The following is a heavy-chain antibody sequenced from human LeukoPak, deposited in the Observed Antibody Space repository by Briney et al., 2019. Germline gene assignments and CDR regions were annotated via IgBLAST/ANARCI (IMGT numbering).Heavy chain of an antibody. CDR2: IRSKAYGGTT. V-gene: IGHV3-49*03. Sequence: PGGSRRFSLTVPRFAFPNSAMTGFGQAPGKGLEWVGFIRSKAYGGTTEYAASVKGRFTISRDDSKSIAYLQLNSLKTEDTAVYACTRIGSSSPLFSCGQGTLVTVSS. D-gene: IGHD2-15*01. CDR3: TRIGSSSPLFS. CDR1: RFAFPNSA. J-gene: IGHJ5*02.